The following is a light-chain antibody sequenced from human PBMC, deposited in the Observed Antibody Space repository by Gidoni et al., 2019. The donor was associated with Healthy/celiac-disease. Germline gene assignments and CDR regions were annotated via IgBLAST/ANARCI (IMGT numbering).Light chain of an antibody. Sequence: DIQLPQSPSTLSASVGDRVTITCRASQSISSWLAWYQQKPGKAPKLRIYKASSVESGVPSRFRGSGSGKEFTLTISSLQPDDFATYYCQQYNSYSTFXQXTKVEIK. CDR2: KAS. J-gene: IGKJ1*01. CDR3: QQYNSYST. V-gene: IGKV1-5*03. CDR1: QSISSW.